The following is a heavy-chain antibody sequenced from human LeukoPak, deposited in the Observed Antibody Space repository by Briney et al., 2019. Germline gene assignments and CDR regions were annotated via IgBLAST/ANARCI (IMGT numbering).Heavy chain of an antibody. D-gene: IGHD3-9*01. J-gene: IGHJ3*02. CDR2: ISGSGGST. Sequence: PGGSLRLSCAASGFTFSSYAMSWVRQAPGKGLEWVSAISGSGGSTYYADSVKGRFTISRDNSKNTLYLQMNSLRAEDTAVYYCAREIVDYDILTGIRGPRAFDIWGQGTMVTVSS. CDR3: AREIVDYDILTGIRGPRAFDI. CDR1: GFTFSSYA. V-gene: IGHV3-23*01.